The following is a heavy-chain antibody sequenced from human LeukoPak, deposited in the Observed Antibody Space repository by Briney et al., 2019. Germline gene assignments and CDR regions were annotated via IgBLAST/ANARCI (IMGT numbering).Heavy chain of an antibody. V-gene: IGHV3-48*04. CDR2: ISSSGSTI. Sequence: GGSLRLSCAASGFTFSSDWMNWVRQAPGKGLEWVSYISSSGSTIYYADSVKGRFTISRDNAKNSLYLQMNSLRAEDTAVYYCATQYYYDSSGFDYWGQGTLVTVSS. J-gene: IGHJ4*02. D-gene: IGHD3-22*01. CDR1: GFTFSSDW. CDR3: ATQYYYDSSGFDY.